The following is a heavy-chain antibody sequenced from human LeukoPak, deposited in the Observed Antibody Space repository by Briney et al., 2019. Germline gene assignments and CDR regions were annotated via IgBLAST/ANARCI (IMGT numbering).Heavy chain of an antibody. D-gene: IGHD3-22*01. CDR1: GFTFTTFW. J-gene: IGHJ4*02. V-gene: IGHV3-74*01. CDR2: INHDGSST. CDR3: VRDWGYDSSGYWQKYFDT. Sequence: GGSLRLSCATSGFTFTTFWMHWVRQAPGKGLVWVSRINHDGSSTDYADSVKGRFTISRDNAKNTVYLQMNSLRAEDTAVYYCVRDWGYDSSGYWQKYFDTWGQGTLVTVSS.